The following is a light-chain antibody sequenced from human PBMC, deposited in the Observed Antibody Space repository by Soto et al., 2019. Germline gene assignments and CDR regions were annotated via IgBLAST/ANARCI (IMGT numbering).Light chain of an antibody. CDR2: QAS. V-gene: IGKV1-5*03. CDR1: QTISSW. J-gene: IGKJ1*01. Sequence: DIQMTQSPSALSASVGDRVTITCRASQTISSWLAWYQQKPGEAPRLLIYQASSLETEVPSRFSGSGSGTEFTLTISSLQPGDFATYYCQQYNSYLWTFGQGTKVDIK. CDR3: QQYNSYLWT.